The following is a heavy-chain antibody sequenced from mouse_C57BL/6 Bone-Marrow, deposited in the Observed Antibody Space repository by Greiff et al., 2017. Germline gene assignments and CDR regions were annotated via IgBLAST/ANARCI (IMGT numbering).Heavy chain of an antibody. V-gene: IGHV1-77*01. CDR2: IGPGSGST. J-gene: IGHJ4*01. Sequence: QVQLKQPGAELVKPGASVKLSCKASGYTFTSYWMHWVKQRPGQGLEWIGKIGPGSGSTYYNEKFKGKATLTADKSSSTAYMQLSSLTSEDSAVYFCAREGYGKGRAMDYWGQGTSVTVSS. CDR3: AREGYGKGRAMDY. CDR1: GYTFTSYW. D-gene: IGHD2-10*02.